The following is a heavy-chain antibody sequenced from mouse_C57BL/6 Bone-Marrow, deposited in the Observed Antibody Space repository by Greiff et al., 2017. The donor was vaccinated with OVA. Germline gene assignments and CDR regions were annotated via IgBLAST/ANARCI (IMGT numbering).Heavy chain of an antibody. D-gene: IGHD1-1*01. Sequence: VQLQQSGPGLVKPSQSLSLTCSVTGYSITSGYYWNWIRQFPGNKLEWMGYISYDGSNNYNPSLKNRISITRDTSKNQFFLKLNSVTTEDTATYYCASVSLTAVVAEGWYFDVWGTGTTVTVSS. CDR2: ISYDGSN. CDR3: ASVSLTAVVAEGWYFDV. J-gene: IGHJ1*03. CDR1: GYSITSGYY. V-gene: IGHV3-6*01.